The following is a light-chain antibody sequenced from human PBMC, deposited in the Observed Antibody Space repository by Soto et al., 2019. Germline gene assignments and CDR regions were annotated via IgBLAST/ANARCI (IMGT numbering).Light chain of an antibody. CDR2: ASS. CDR1: QSISRH. V-gene: IGKV1-39*01. CDR3: QQIHSAPLT. J-gene: IGKJ4*01. Sequence: QITQSPSSLFASVGDRVTSTCRASQSISRHLNWYQQKVGQTPRLLIYASSTLQSEVPPRFSGSGSGTEFTLTTSGLQREDFATYYCQQIHSAPLTFGGGTKIQI.